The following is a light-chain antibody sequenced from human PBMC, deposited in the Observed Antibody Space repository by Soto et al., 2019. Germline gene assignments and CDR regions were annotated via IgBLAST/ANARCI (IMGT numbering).Light chain of an antibody. J-gene: IGKJ4*01. Sequence: DIQLTQSPSFLSASVGDRVTITCRASQDIRSYLAWYQQKPGKAPNLLIYAASTLQSVVPSRFSGSGSGTEFTLTISSLQPEDFASYYCQHLHSYPLTFGGVTKVEI. V-gene: IGKV1-9*01. CDR3: QHLHSYPLT. CDR1: QDIRSY. CDR2: AAS.